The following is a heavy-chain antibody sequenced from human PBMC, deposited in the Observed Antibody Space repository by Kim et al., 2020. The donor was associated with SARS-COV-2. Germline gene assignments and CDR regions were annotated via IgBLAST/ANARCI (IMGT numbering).Heavy chain of an antibody. CDR2: INWNGGSI. CDR3: ARVKGFGELSFPLDY. V-gene: IGHV3-20*01. J-gene: IGHJ4*02. D-gene: IGHD3-10*01. Sequence: GGSLRLSCAASGFTFDDYGMSWVRQGPGKGLEWVSDINWNGGSIGYADSVKGRFTISRDNANNSLYLQMNSLRAEDTALYHCARVKGFGELSFPLDYWGQGTLVTVSS. CDR1: GFTFDDYG.